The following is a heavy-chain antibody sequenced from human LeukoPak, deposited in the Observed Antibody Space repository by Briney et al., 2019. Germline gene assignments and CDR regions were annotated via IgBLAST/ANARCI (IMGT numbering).Heavy chain of an antibody. CDR3: GKGSGVVVVAAIAFDY. CDR1: GFTFSSYA. V-gene: IGHV3-23*01. CDR2: LSGSGGST. J-gene: IGHJ4*02. Sequence: GSLRRSCAASGFTFSSYAMSWVRQAPGKGLEWVSALSGSGGSTYYADSVKGRFTISRDNSKNTLYLHMNSMRAEDTAAYYCGKGSGVVVVAAIAFDYWCQGTLVTVSS. D-gene: IGHD2-15*01.